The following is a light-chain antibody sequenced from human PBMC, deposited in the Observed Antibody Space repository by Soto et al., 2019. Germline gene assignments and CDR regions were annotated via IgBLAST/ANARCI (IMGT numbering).Light chain of an antibody. CDR1: QDIKNY. CDR3: QQYDSLPPT. V-gene: IGKV1-33*01. Sequence: DIQMTQSPSSLSAFVGDSITITCQASQDIKNYLNWSQHKPGKAPKLLIYDAFKSDTGVPSRFSGSGSGTDFTFTISGLQPEDIATYFCQQYDSLPPTFGGGTRVDI. J-gene: IGKJ4*01. CDR2: DAF.